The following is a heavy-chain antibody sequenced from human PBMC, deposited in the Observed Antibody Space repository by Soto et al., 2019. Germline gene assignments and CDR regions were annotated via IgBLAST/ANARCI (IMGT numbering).Heavy chain of an antibody. Sequence: EVQLVESGGGLVQPGGSLRLSCAASGFSVSDNHMRWVRQAPGKGLEWVSLIYMSDSTYYADSVKGRFTISRDTSRNPLYLQMNSLRPEDTAVYYCARDPPGNDGAFDYWGQGILVTVSS. V-gene: IGHV3-66*01. CDR2: IYMSDST. CDR3: ARDPPGNDGAFDY. D-gene: IGHD1-1*01. CDR1: GFSVSDNH. J-gene: IGHJ4*02.